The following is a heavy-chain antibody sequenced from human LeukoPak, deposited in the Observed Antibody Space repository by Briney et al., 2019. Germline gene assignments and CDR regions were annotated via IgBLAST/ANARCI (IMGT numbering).Heavy chain of an antibody. Sequence: PGGSLRLSCAASGFTFSSYAMSWVRQAPGKGLEWVSAISGSGGSTYYADSVKGRFTISRDNSKNTLYLQMNSLRAEDTAVYYCAKGDYFYYYYGMDVWGQGTTVTVSS. V-gene: IGHV3-23*01. CDR1: GFTFSSYA. CDR2: ISGSGGST. CDR3: AKGDYFYYYYGMDV. D-gene: IGHD2/OR15-2a*01. J-gene: IGHJ6*02.